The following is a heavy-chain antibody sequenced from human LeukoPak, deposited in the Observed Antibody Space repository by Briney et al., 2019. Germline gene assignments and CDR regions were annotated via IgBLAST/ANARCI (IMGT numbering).Heavy chain of an antibody. D-gene: IGHD4-17*01. CDR3: ARPTATVTSSPNF. Sequence: GASVKVSCKACGYTFTDYYLHWVRQAPGQGLEWMGCINSNTGGTNYAQRFQGRVTMTRGTSISTAYMELSRLRFDDTAIYYRARPTATVTSSPNFWGQGNLVTVSS. V-gene: IGHV1-2*02. CDR2: INSNTGGT. J-gene: IGHJ4*02. CDR1: GYTFTDYY.